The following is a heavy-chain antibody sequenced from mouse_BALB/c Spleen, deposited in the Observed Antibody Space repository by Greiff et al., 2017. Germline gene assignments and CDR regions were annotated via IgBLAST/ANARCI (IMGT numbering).Heavy chain of an antibody. CDR2: ISDGGSYT. J-gene: IGHJ2*01. D-gene: IGHD3-3*01. Sequence: EVMLVESGGGLVKPGGSLKLSCAASGFTFSDYYMYWVRQTPEKRLEWVATISDGGSYTYYPDSVKGRFTISRDNAKNNLYLQMSSLKSEDTAMYYCAREGDLDYWGQGTTLTVAA. CDR3: AREGDLDY. V-gene: IGHV5-4*02. CDR1: GFTFSDYY.